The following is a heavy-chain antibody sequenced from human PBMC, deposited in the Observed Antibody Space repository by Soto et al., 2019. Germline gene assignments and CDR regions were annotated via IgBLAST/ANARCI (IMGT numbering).Heavy chain of an antibody. CDR3: ARSDTDMGAPYYGKAV. J-gene: IGHJ6*02. D-gene: IGHD5-18*01. V-gene: IGHV1-2*02. CDR1: GYAFTDYY. CDR2: INSKSGGT. Sequence: ASVKVSCKASGYAFTDYYMHWVRQAPGQGLEWMGWINSKSGGTNLAQRFQGRVTMTRDTSISTTHLEVSRLRSDDTAIFYCARSDTDMGAPYYGKAVWGQGTTVTVSS.